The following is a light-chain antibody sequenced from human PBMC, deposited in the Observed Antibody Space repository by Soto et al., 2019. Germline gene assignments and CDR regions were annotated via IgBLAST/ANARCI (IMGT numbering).Light chain of an antibody. CDR1: QSLTSNY. Sequence: PGERATLSCRASQSLTSNYVAWYQQKPGQAPRLLVYGASSRATGIPDRFTGSGSGADFTLTISRLEPEDSAVYYCQQYGSSPLTFGGGSKVEIK. CDR2: GAS. V-gene: IGKV3-20*01. J-gene: IGKJ4*01. CDR3: QQYGSSPLT.